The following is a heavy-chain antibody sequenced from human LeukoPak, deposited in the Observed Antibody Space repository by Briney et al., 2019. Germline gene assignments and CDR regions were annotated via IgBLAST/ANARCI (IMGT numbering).Heavy chain of an antibody. V-gene: IGHV3-74*03. CDR2: INSDGSET. D-gene: IGHD3-16*01. CDR3: ARVRRGDDFNPFDY. CDR1: GFTFSSFW. Sequence: GGSLRLSCAASGFTFSSFWIYWVRHAPGKGLVWVSRINSDGSETMYADSVKGRFTISRDNAKNTLYLEMNTLRAEDTAVYYCARVRRGDDFNPFDYWGQGTLVTVSS. J-gene: IGHJ4*02.